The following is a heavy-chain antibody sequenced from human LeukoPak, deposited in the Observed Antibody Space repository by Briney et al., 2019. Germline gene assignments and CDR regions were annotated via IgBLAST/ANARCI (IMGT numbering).Heavy chain of an antibody. J-gene: IGHJ4*02. CDR3: ARQGTYSSAIGMGY. V-gene: IGHV1-46*02. D-gene: IGHD6-19*01. Sequence: ASVEVSRKASGYTFNNHYMYWVRQAPGQGLEWMGVINPSGGSTSYAQKFQGRVTMTRDTSTRTVYMEVNSLRSEDTAVYYCARQGTYSSAIGMGYWGQGTLVTVSS. CDR1: GYTFNNHY. CDR2: INPSGGST.